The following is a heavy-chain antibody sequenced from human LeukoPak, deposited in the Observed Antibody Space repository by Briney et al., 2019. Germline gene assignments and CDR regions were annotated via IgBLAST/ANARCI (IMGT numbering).Heavy chain of an antibody. J-gene: IGHJ4*02. CDR3: ARAPIAAAGNY. V-gene: IGHV1-18*01. Sequence: ASVKVSCKASGYSFTSNGISWVRQAPGQGLEWMGWISANNGDTNYVQKFRGRVTMTTDTSTSTAYMELRSLRSDDTAVYYCARAPIAAAGNYWGQGTLVTVSS. CDR1: GYSFTSNG. CDR2: ISANNGDT. D-gene: IGHD6-13*01.